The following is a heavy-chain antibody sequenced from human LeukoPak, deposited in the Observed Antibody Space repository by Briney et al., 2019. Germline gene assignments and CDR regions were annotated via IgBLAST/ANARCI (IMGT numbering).Heavy chain of an antibody. CDR3: ARGEYQLPSLFDY. D-gene: IGHD2-2*01. V-gene: IGHV4-59*11. CDR2: IYYSGST. J-gene: IGHJ4*02. CDR1: GGSISSHY. Sequence: PSETLSLTCTVSGGSISSHYWSWIRQPPGKGLEWIGYIYYSGSTNYNPSLKSRVTISVDTSKNQFSLKLSSVTAADTAVYYCARGEYQLPSLFDYWGQGTLVTVSS.